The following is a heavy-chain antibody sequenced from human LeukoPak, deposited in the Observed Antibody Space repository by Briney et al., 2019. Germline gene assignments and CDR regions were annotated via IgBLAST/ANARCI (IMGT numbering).Heavy chain of an antibody. Sequence: PGRSLRLSCAASGFTFSSYAMHWVRQAPGKGLEWVAVISYDGSDKYYADSVKGRFTISRDNSKNTLYLQMNSLRAEDTAVYYCARGTVAGTGWGQGTLVTVSS. V-gene: IGHV3-30-3*01. D-gene: IGHD6-19*01. CDR3: ARGTVAGTG. J-gene: IGHJ4*02. CDR1: GFTFSSYA. CDR2: ISYDGSDK.